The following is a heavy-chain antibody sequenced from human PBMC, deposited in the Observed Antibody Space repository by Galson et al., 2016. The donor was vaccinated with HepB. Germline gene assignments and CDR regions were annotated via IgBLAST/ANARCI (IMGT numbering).Heavy chain of an antibody. V-gene: IGHV3-48*03. CDR3: ARDIRSDLRSVLWPMAGLVVFYGLDV. CDR1: GFTFTYYE. Sequence: SLRLSCAASGFTFTYYEMNWVRQAPGKGLEWVSYISGSGNNKYYADSVRGRFTVSRDNARNSVYLLMNSLRAEDTAIYYCARDIRSDLRSVLWPMAGLVVFYGLDVWGQGTTVTVSS. CDR2: ISGSGNNK. D-gene: IGHD3-3*01. J-gene: IGHJ6*02.